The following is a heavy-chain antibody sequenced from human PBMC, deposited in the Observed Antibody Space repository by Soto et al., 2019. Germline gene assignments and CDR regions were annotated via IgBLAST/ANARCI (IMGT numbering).Heavy chain of an antibody. CDR3: AKAPRPQWGYDIWSGDYPWYFDY. D-gene: IGHD3-9*01. CDR1: GFTFSSYG. CDR2: IWYDGSNK. J-gene: IGHJ4*02. V-gene: IGHV3-33*03. Sequence: GGSLRLSCAASGFTFSSYGMHWVRQAPGKGLEWVAVIWYDGSNKYYADSVKGRFTISRDNAKNTLYLQMNSLRAEDTAVYYCAKAPRPQWGYDIWSGDYPWYFDYWGQGTLVTVSS.